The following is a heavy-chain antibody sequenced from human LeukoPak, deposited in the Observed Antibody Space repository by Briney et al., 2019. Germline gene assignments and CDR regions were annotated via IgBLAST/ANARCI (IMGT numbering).Heavy chain of an antibody. CDR2: ISGSGGST. CDR3: AKKAFPGYYFDY. CDR1: GFDFSIYG. Sequence: TGGSLRLSCAASGFDFSIYGMNWVRQAPGKGLEWVSAISGSGGSTYYADSVKGRFTISRDNSKNTLYLQMNSLRAEDTAVYYCAKKAFPGYYFDYWGQGTLVTVSS. V-gene: IGHV3-23*01. J-gene: IGHJ4*02.